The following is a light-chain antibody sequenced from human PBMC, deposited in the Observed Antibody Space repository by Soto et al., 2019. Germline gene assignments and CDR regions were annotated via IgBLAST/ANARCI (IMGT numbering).Light chain of an antibody. Sequence: DIQMTQSPSSLSASVGDRVTITCQASQDISNYLNWCLQKPGKAPKLLIYDASNLETGVPSRFSGSGSGTDSTFTISSLQPEDIATYYCQQYDNLPPYTFAQGTKLEIK. V-gene: IGKV1-33*01. CDR2: DAS. CDR3: QQYDNLPPYT. CDR1: QDISNY. J-gene: IGKJ2*01.